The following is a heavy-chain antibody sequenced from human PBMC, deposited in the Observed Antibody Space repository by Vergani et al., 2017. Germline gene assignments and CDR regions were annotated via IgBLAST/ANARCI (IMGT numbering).Heavy chain of an antibody. J-gene: IGHJ5*02. CDR2: SYTSGST. V-gene: IGHV4-61*02. Sequence: QVQLQESGPGLVKPSQTLSLACTVSGGSISSGSYYWSWIRQPAGKGLEWIGRSYTSGSTYYNPSLESRVTMYVYTSKSQFSLKLSSVTAADTAVYYCTRHWAVVAANNRFDPWGQGSLDTVSS. D-gene: IGHD2-15*01. CDR3: TRHWAVVAANNRFDP. CDR1: GGSISSGSYY.